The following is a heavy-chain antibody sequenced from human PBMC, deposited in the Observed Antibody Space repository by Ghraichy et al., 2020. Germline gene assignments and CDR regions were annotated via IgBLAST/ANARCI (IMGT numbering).Heavy chain of an antibody. Sequence: LSLTCAASGFTFSSYSMNWVRQAPGKGLEWVSSISSSSSYIYYADSVKGRFTISRDNAKNSLYLQMNSLRAEDTAVYYCARASGYYDSSGYCFDYWGQGTLVTVSS. CDR1: GFTFSSYS. CDR2: ISSSSSYI. J-gene: IGHJ4*02. D-gene: IGHD3-22*01. CDR3: ARASGYYDSSGYCFDY. V-gene: IGHV3-21*01.